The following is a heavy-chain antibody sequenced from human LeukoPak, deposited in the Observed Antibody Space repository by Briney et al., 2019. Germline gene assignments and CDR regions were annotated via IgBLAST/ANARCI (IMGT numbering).Heavy chain of an antibody. V-gene: IGHV3-15*01. D-gene: IGHD1-26*01. CDR3: TTAVGVSAFDY. J-gene: IGHJ4*02. Sequence: GGSLRLSCAASGFTFSSYEMNWVRQAPGKGLEWVGRIKSKTDGGTTDYAAPVKGRFTISRDDSQNTLYLQMNSLKTEDTAVYYCTTAVGVSAFDYWGQGTLVTVSS. CDR1: GFTFSSYE. CDR2: IKSKTDGGTT.